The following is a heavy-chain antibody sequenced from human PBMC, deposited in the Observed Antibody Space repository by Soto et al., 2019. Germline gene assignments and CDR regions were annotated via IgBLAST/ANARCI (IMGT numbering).Heavy chain of an antibody. CDR2: IYYSGST. CDR3: ASSYYYDSSGSPTGFDY. J-gene: IGHJ4*02. D-gene: IGHD3-22*01. V-gene: IGHV4-59*08. CDR1: GGSISSYY. Sequence: SETLSLTCTVSGGSISSYYWSWIRQPPGKGLEWIGYIYYSGSTNYNPSLKSRVTISVDTSKNQFSLKLSSVTAADTAVYYCASSYYYDSSGSPTGFDYWGQGTLVTVSS.